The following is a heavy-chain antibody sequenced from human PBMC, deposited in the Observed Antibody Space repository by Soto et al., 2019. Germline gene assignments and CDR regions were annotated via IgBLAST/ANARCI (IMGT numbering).Heavy chain of an antibody. D-gene: IGHD3-10*01. Sequence: EVQLVESGGGLVQPGGALRLSCAASGFTVSNNYISWVRQAPGKGLEWISVIYSGGNTYYADSVKGRFTISRDNSKNTLYLQMNTLKVEDTAVYYCARGGGGVPIDSWGQGTLVTVSS. CDR2: IYSGGNT. CDR1: GFTVSNNY. CDR3: ARGGGGVPIDS. V-gene: IGHV3-66*01. J-gene: IGHJ4*02.